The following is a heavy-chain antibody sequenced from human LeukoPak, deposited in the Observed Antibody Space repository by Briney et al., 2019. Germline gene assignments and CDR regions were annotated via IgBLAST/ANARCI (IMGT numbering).Heavy chain of an antibody. J-gene: IGHJ4*02. V-gene: IGHV3-48*03. CDR1: GFSFSSYE. Sequence: GGSLRLSCADSGFSFSSYEMNWVRQPPGKGLEWISCISSSGSITFYADSEKGRFTISRDNARNSLYLQMNSLRAEDTAVYYCASTRSTSDWYTRGFEYWGQGTLVTVSS. CDR3: ASTRSTSDWYTRGFEY. D-gene: IGHD6-19*01. CDR2: ISSSGSIT.